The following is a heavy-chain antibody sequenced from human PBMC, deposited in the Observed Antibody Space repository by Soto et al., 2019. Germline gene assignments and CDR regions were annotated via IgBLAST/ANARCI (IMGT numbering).Heavy chain of an antibody. J-gene: IGHJ4*02. CDR2: IWYDGSNK. CDR1: GFTFSSYG. Sequence: GGSLRLSCAASGFTFSSYGMHWVRQAPGKGLEWVAVIWYDGSNKYYADSVKGRFTLSRDSSKNTLHLQMNSLRAEDTAVYYCARHGYNYGGGYFDYWGQGTLVTVSS. D-gene: IGHD5-18*01. V-gene: IGHV3-33*01. CDR3: ARHGYNYGGGYFDY.